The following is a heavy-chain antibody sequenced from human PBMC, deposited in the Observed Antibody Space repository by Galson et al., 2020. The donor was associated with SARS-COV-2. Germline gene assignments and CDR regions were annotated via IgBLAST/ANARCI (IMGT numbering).Heavy chain of an antibody. CDR3: ARGPAQGFVVVTATHAFDI. D-gene: IGHD2-21*02. CDR1: GGSISSGSYF. CDR2: IYTSGST. V-gene: IGHV4-61*02. Sequence: SETLSLTCAVSGGSISSGSYFWSWIRLPAGKGLEWIGRIYTSGSTNYNPSLRSRVTISLDTSKNQFSLKLSSVTAADTAVYYCARGPAQGFVVVTATHAFDIWGQGTMVTVSS. J-gene: IGHJ3*02.